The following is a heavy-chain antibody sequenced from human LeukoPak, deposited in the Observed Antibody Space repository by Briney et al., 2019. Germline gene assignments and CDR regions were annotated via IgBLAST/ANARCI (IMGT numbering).Heavy chain of an antibody. CDR1: GYTFTDYY. D-gene: IGHD1-26*01. CDR2: INPNSGDT. Sequence: ASVKVSCKASGYTFTDYYMHRVRQAPGQGLEWMGRINPNSGDTSYAQNFQGRVTMTRDTSISTAYIELSRLRSDDTAVYYCARGDGSGGSFVDFWGQGTLVTVSS. CDR3: ARGDGSGGSFVDF. J-gene: IGHJ4*02. V-gene: IGHV1-2*06.